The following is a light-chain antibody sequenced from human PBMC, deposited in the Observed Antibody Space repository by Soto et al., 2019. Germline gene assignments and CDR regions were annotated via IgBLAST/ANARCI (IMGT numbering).Light chain of an antibody. V-gene: IGKV4-1*01. CDR1: QTVLFSSNIQNY. Sequence: DIVMTQSTDSLAVSLGERATINCKSSQTVLFSSNIQNYLTWYQQKPGQPPKLLIYWASTRESGVPDRFSGSGSGTDFTLTISRLQAEDVAVYYCQQYYTVPLTFGGG. CDR3: QQYYTVPLT. J-gene: IGKJ4*01. CDR2: WAS.